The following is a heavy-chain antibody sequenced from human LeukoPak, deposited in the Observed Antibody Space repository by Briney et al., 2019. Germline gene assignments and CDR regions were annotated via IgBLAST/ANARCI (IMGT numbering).Heavy chain of an antibody. Sequence: ASVKVSCKASGYTFTSYGISWVRQAPGQGLEWMGWISAYNGNTNYAQKLQGRVTMTTDTSTSTAYMELRSLRSDDTAVYYCARSGGYYDFWSGYYFHYYYYMDVWGKGTTVTVSS. CDR1: GYTFTSYG. D-gene: IGHD3-3*01. CDR3: ARSGGYYDFWSGYYFHYYYYMDV. CDR2: ISAYNGNT. V-gene: IGHV1-18*01. J-gene: IGHJ6*03.